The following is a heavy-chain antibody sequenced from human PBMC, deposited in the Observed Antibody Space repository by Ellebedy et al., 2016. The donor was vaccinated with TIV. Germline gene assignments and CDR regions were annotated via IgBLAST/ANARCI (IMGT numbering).Heavy chain of an antibody. V-gene: IGHV1-2*04. CDR1: GYTFTNFD. CDR2: INPKSGGT. J-gene: IGHJ4*02. Sequence: AASVKVSCNASGYTFTNFDINWLRQAPGQGLEGMGWINPKSGGTNYAQQFKGWFTITRDTSISTAYMELTTLRSDDTAGYYCARDVGSYDILTGYDYWGQGTLVIVSS. D-gene: IGHD3-9*01. CDR3: ARDVGSYDILTGYDY.